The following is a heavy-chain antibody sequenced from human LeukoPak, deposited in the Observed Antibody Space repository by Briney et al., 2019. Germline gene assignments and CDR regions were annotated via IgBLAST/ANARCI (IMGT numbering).Heavy chain of an antibody. D-gene: IGHD6-19*01. V-gene: IGHV3-74*01. CDR3: ARGPYSSGWYEEKIDY. J-gene: IGHJ4*02. Sequence: PGGSLRLSCAASGSTFRSYWMHWVRQTPGKGLVWVSRINTDGSSTSHADSVKGRFTISRDNAKNTLYLQMNSLRAEDTAVYYCARGPYSSGWYEEKIDYWGQGTLVTVSS. CDR2: INTDGSST. CDR1: GSTFRSYW.